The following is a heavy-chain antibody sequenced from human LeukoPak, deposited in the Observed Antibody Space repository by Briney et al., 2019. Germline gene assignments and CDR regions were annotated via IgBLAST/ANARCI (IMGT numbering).Heavy chain of an antibody. CDR2: IYHSGSI. D-gene: IGHD6-13*01. Sequence: PSQTLSLTCTVSGGSISSGGYYWSWIRQPPGKGLEWIGYIYHSGSIYYNPSLKSRVTISVDRSKNQFSLKLSSVTAADTAVYYCARDRQQLEFDYWGQGTLVTVSS. V-gene: IGHV4-30-2*01. CDR1: GGSISSGGYY. CDR3: ARDRQQLEFDY. J-gene: IGHJ4*02.